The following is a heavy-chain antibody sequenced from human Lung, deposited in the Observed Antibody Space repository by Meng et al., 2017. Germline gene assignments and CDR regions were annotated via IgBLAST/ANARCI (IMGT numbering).Heavy chain of an antibody. CDR2: INHSGST. V-gene: IGHV4-34*01. Sequence: GQLLQCGAGLLKPSETLSLTCGVSGGSFSDYYWSWIRQPPGKGLEWIGEINHSGSTNYNPSLESRATISVDTSQNNLSLKLSSVTAADSAVYYCVRGPTTMAHDFDYWGQGTLVTVSS. CDR1: GGSFSDYY. J-gene: IGHJ4*02. D-gene: IGHD4-11*01. CDR3: VRGPTTMAHDFDY.